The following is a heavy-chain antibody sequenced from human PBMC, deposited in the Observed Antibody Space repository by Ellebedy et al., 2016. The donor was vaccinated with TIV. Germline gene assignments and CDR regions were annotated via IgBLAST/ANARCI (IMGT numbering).Heavy chain of an antibody. CDR3: ARDEAGYSSGWYSAYGMDV. CDR2: IIPIFGTA. CDR1: GYTFTSFG. D-gene: IGHD6-19*01. V-gene: IGHV1-69*13. J-gene: IGHJ6*02. Sequence: ASVKVSCKASGYTFTSFGISWVRQAPGQGLEWMGGIIPIFGTANYAQKFQGRVTITADESTSTAYMELSSLRSEDTAVYYCARDEAGYSSGWYSAYGMDVWGQGTTVTVSS.